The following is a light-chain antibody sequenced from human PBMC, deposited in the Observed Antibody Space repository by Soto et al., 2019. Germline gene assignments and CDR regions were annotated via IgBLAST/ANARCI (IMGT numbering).Light chain of an antibody. CDR2: GAS. CDR3: QHYNNWPPWT. CDR1: QSVSSN. V-gene: IGKV3-15*01. J-gene: IGKJ1*01. Sequence: EIVMTQSPATLSVSPGERATLSCRASQSVSSNLAWYQQKLGQAPRLLIYGASTRATGIPARFSGSGSGTEFTLTISRLQSEDFAVYYCQHYNNWPPWTFGQGPKVEIK.